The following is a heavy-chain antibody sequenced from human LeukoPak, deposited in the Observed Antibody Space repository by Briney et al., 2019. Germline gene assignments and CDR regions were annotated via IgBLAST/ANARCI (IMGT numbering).Heavy chain of an antibody. CDR3: ARGGYDSSGHDAFDI. CDR2: IYYSGST. D-gene: IGHD3-22*01. Sequence: SETLSLTCTVSGGSISSSSYYWGWIRQPPGKGLEWIGYIYYSGSTYYNPSLKSRVTISVDTSKNQFSLKLSSVTAADTAVYYCARGGYDSSGHDAFDIWGQGTMVTVSS. V-gene: IGHV4-30-4*08. CDR1: GGSISSSSYY. J-gene: IGHJ3*02.